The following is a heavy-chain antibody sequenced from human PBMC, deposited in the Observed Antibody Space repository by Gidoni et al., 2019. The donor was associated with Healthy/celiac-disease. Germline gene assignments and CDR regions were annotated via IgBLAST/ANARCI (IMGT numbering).Heavy chain of an antibody. J-gene: IGHJ4*02. CDR2: ISGSGGST. D-gene: IGHD6-6*01. CDR1: GLTFSSYA. V-gene: IGHV3-23*01. CDR3: AKDVYDRKRAESKAEGY. Sequence: EVQLLESGGGLVQPGGSLRLSCAAAGLTFSSYAMRWVRQAPGKGMEGVSAISGSGGSTYYADSVKGLFTISRDNSKNTLYLQMNSLRAEDTAVYYCAKDVYDRKRAESKAEGYWGQGTLVTVSS.